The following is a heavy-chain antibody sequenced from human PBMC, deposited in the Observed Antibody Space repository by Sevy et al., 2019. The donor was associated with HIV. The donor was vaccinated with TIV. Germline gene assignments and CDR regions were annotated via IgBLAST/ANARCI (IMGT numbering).Heavy chain of an antibody. J-gene: IGHJ4*02. CDR1: GITFSSYW. CDR3: ARVYYYDSSGYLDY. D-gene: IGHD3-22*01. CDR2: IKQDGSEK. Sequence: GGCLRLSCAASGITFSSYWMSWVRQAPGKGLEWVANIKQDGSEKYYVDSVKGRFTISRDNAKNSPYLQMNSLRAEDTAVYYCARVYYYDSSGYLDYWGQGSLVTVSS. V-gene: IGHV3-7*03.